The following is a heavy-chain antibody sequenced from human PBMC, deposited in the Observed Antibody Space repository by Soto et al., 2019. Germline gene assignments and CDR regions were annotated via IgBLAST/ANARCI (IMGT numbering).Heavy chain of an antibody. D-gene: IGHD1-1*01. CDR3: ARGGTVSYYYGMDX. V-gene: IGHV4-59*01. Sequence: PSETLSLTCTVSGGSISSYYWSWIRQPPGKGLEWILYIYYSGSTNYNPSLKSRVTISVDTSKNQFSLKLSSVSAADTAVYYCARGGTVSYYYGMDXWGQGTSVTVS. J-gene: IGHJ6*02. CDR2: IYYSGST. CDR1: GGSISSYY.